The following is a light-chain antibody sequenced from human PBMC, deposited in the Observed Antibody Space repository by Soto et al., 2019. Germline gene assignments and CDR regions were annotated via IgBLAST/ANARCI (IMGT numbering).Light chain of an antibody. CDR2: RSD. CDR3: AAWDDSLRGWV. Sequence: QSVLTQPPSASGAPGQRVTISCSGGSSNIGSNYVYWYEQLPGTAPKLLIYRSDQRPSGVPDRFSGPKSGTSASLAISGLRSEDEADYYCAAWDDSLRGWVFGGGTKVTVL. CDR1: SSNIGSNY. J-gene: IGLJ3*02. V-gene: IGLV1-47*01.